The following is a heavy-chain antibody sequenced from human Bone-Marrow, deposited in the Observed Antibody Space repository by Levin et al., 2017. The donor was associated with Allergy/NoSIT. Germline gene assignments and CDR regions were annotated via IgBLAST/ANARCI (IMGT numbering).Heavy chain of an antibody. CDR3: ARVGCSGGSCYSVSDDADAFDI. D-gene: IGHD2-15*01. Sequence: GSLRLSCTVSGGSISSSSYYWGWIRQPPGKGLEWIGSIYYSGSTYYNPSLKSRVTISVDTSKNQFSLKLSSVTAADTAVYYCARVGCSGGSCYSVSDDADAFDIWGQGTMVTVSS. V-gene: IGHV4-39*07. CDR2: IYYSGST. J-gene: IGHJ3*02. CDR1: GGSISSSSYY.